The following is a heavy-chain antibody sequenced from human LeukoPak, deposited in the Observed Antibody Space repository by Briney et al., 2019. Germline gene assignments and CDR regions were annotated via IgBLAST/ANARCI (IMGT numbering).Heavy chain of an antibody. V-gene: IGHV3-30*02. Sequence: GGSLRLSCAASGFTFSSYGMHWVRQAPGKGLEWVAFIRYDGSNKYYADSVKGRFTISRDNSKNTLYLQMNSLRAEDTAVYYCAKDRAEGSYGYQASYYFDYWGQGTLVTVSS. J-gene: IGHJ4*02. D-gene: IGHD5-18*01. CDR2: IRYDGSNK. CDR3: AKDRAEGSYGYQASYYFDY. CDR1: GFTFSSYG.